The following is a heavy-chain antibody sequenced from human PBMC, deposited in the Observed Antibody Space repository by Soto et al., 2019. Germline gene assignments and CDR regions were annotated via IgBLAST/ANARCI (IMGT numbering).Heavy chain of an antibody. CDR3: ARGYRQAGYSSSWVFDY. V-gene: IGHV4-31*03. CDR2: IFYSGST. J-gene: IGHJ4*02. D-gene: IGHD6-13*01. Sequence: QVQLQESGPGLVKPSQTLSLICTVSGGSINSGGYYWNWIRQHPGKGLEWIGYIFYSGSTYYNPFLRGRVTISADTSENQFSLNLRSVTAADTAVYFWARGYRQAGYSSSWVFDYWGQGNLVNVSS. CDR1: GGSINSGGYY.